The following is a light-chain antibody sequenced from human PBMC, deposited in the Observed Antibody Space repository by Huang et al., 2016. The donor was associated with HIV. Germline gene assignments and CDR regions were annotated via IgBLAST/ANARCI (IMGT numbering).Light chain of an antibody. J-gene: IGKJ1*01. CDR2: ATS. Sequence: DIQMTQSPSSLSVSVGDRVTITCRASQGIGNSLAWYQQKPEKPPRLLLYATSRLASGVPSRFSGSGSGTHYTLTITTRQPEDIASYYCQQYQSIPWTFGQGTKVEIK. CDR3: QQYQSIPWT. V-gene: IGKV1-NL1*01. CDR1: QGIGNS.